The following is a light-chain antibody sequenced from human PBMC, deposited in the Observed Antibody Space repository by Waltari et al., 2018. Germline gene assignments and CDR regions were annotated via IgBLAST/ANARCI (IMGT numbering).Light chain of an antibody. CDR3: QHYVRLPVA. Sequence: IVLTQSPGTLSLSPGERATLSCRASQSIPGTLVWYQQKPDQPPRLLIYGAPNRAAGIPDRFSGSGFGTDFRLTISRLEPEDFAVYYCQHYVRLPVAFGEGTKVE. CDR1: QSIPGT. V-gene: IGKV3-20*01. J-gene: IGKJ4*02. CDR2: GAP.